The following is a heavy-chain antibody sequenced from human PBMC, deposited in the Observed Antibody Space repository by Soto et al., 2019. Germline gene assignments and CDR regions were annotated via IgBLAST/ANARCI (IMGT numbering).Heavy chain of an antibody. CDR2: INHSGST. V-gene: IGHV4-34*01. J-gene: IGHJ5*01. CDR1: GGSFSGYY. CDR3: ARLRYIDWFIPRWFDS. D-gene: IGHD3-9*01. Sequence: SETLSLTCAVYGGSFSGYYWTWIRQPPGTGLEWIGEINHSGSTNYNPSLKSRVTISVDTSKNQFSLKLSSVTAADTAVYYCARLRYIDWFIPRWFDSWGQGTLVNVSS.